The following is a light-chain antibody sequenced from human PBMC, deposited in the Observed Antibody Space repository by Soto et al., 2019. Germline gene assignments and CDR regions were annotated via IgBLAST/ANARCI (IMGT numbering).Light chain of an antibody. V-gene: IGKV3-11*01. Sequence: EIVLTQSPATLSLSPGERATPSCRASQSVSSYLAWYQQRPGQAPRLLMYDASNRATGIPARFSGSGSGTDFTLTISSLEPEDFALYYCQQRSNWPLTFGGGTKVEI. CDR2: DAS. CDR1: QSVSSY. CDR3: QQRSNWPLT. J-gene: IGKJ4*01.